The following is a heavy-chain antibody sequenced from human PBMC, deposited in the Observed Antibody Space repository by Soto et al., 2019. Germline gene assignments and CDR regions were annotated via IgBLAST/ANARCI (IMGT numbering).Heavy chain of an antibody. Sequence: QVQLVQSGAEVKKPGASVKVSCKASGYTFTSYDINWVRQATGQGLEWMGWMNPNSGNTGYAQKCQGRVTRTRNTCMSTACMELSSMRAEDTAVYYCARADDSSGYYPWGQGTLVTVSS. CDR3: ARADDSSGYYP. V-gene: IGHV1-8*01. J-gene: IGHJ5*02. CDR1: GYTFTSYD. D-gene: IGHD3-22*01. CDR2: MNPNSGNT.